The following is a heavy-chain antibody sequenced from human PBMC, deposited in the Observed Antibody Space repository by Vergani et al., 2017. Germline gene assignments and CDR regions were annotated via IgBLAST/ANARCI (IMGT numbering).Heavy chain of an antibody. Sequence: QVQLQQWGAGLLKPSETLSLTCAVYGGSFSGYYWSWIRQPPGKGMEWIGEINHSGSTNYNPSLKSRVTISVDTSKNHFSLKLSSVPAADTAVYYCARGLLEFWNGYYPGDYYIDVWGKGTTVTVSS. CDR3: ARGLLEFWNGYYPGDYYIDV. V-gene: IGHV4-34*01. D-gene: IGHD3-3*01. J-gene: IGHJ6*03. CDR1: GGSFSGYY. CDR2: INHSGST.